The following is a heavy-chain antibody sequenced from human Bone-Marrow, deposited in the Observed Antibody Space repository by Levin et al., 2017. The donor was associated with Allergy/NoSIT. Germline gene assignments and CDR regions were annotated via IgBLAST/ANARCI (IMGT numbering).Heavy chain of an antibody. CDR2: TRNKANSYTT. J-gene: IGHJ4*02. D-gene: IGHD2-8*01. Sequence: GGSLRLSCAASGFTFSDHYMDWVRQAPGKGLEWVGRTRNKANSYTTEYAASVKGRFTISRDDSKNSLYLQMNSLKTEDTAVYYCVRGPGYCSKGVGSALYYFDYWGQGTLVTV. V-gene: IGHV3-72*01. CDR3: VRGPGYCSKGVGSALYYFDY. CDR1: GFTFSDHY.